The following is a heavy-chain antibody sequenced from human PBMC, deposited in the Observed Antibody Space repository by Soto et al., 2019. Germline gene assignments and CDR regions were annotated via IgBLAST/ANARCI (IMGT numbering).Heavy chain of an antibody. CDR3: ARLHVWTGYPADY. V-gene: IGHV4-59*08. D-gene: IGHD3-3*02. CDR1: GGSINSYY. CDR2: VYYTGST. Sequence: TSETLSLTCTVSGGSINSYYWHWIRPPPGKALEWIGYVYYTGSTNYNPSLKGRVTISVDTSKNQFSLNLSSVTAADTAVYYCARLHVWTGYPADYWGQGTLVTVSS. J-gene: IGHJ4*02.